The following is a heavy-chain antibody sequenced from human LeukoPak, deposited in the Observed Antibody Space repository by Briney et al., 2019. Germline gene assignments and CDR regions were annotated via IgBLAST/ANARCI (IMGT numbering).Heavy chain of an antibody. Sequence: PSETLSLTCSVSGDSISRYYWSWIRQPPGKGLEWIGYIYYSGSTNYNPSLKSRVTISVDTSKNQFSLKLSSVTAADTAVYYCAREHYDFWSGKPRGAFDIWGQGTMVTVSS. V-gene: IGHV4-59*01. CDR3: AREHYDFWSGKPRGAFDI. CDR1: GDSISRYY. CDR2: IYYSGST. J-gene: IGHJ3*02. D-gene: IGHD3-3*01.